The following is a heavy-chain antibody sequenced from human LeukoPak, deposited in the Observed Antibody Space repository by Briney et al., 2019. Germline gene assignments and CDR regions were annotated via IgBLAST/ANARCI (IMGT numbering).Heavy chain of an antibody. CDR1: GGSISSYY. Sequence: KSSETLSLTCTVAGGSISSYYWSWIRQPPGKGLEWIGYIYYSGSTNYNPSLKGRVTISVDTSKNQFSLKLSSVTAADTAVYYCARHVKGENYYDSKRNGHFDYWGQGTLVTVSS. V-gene: IGHV4-59*08. J-gene: IGHJ4*02. D-gene: IGHD3-22*01. CDR3: ARHVKGENYYDSKRNGHFDY. CDR2: IYYSGST.